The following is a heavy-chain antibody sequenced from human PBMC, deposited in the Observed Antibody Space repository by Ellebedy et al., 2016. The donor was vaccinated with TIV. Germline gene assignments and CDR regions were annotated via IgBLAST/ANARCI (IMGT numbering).Heavy chain of an antibody. V-gene: IGHV3-53*01. CDR3: ASRTVAGKNWYFDL. Sequence: PGGSLRLSCAASGFTITGYYMIWVRQAPGKGLEWVSLFHAGGNTHYADSVNGRFTVSKDTSKNTFYLLLDNLRAEDTAVYYCASRTVAGKNWYFDLWGRGTPVTVSS. D-gene: IGHD6-19*01. J-gene: IGHJ2*01. CDR1: GFTITGYY. CDR2: FHAGGNT.